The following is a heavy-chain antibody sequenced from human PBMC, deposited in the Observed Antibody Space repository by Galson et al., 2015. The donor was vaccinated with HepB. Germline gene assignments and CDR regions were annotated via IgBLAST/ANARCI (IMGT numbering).Heavy chain of an antibody. V-gene: IGHV3-30*03. CDR3: ARDSGYVSGWYAGQGGFDY. CDR2: ISYDGRTQ. D-gene: IGHD6-19*01. J-gene: IGHJ4*02. CDR1: GFTLSSYA. Sequence: SLRLSCAASGFTLSSYAIHWVRQAPGKGLEWVTVISYDGRTQNYADSVMGRFTISRDNSKDTVYLQMSSLSADDTAVYYCARDSGYVSGWYAGQGGFDYWGQGALVTVSS.